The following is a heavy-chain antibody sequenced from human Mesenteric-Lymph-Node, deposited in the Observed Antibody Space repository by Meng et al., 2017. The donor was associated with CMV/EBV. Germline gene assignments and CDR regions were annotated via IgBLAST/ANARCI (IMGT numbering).Heavy chain of an antibody. D-gene: IGHD3-9*01. V-gene: IGHV4-34*01. J-gene: IGHJ4*02. CDR1: GGSFIGIY. CDR3: ARGSSYDILTGYFDY. CDR2: INHSGST. Sequence: GHLHHWGDWLSESSGTLSVACAVYGGSFIGIYWNLNRQSPEKGLGWIGEINHSGSTTYNPSFTSRIIISVDTSTNQISLNMSSVTAADTAVYYCARGSSYDILTGYFDYWGQGALVTVSS.